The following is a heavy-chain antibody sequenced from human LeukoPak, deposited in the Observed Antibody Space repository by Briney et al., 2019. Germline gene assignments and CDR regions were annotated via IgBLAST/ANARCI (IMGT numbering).Heavy chain of an antibody. CDR2: FDPEDGET. CDR3: ATEGDIVVVPAAILGY. V-gene: IGHV1-24*01. CDR1: GYTLTELS. Sequence: GASVKVSCKVSGYTLTELSMHWVLQAPGKGLEWMGGFDPEDGETIYAQKFQGRVTMTEDTSTDTAYMELSSLRSEDTAVYYCATEGDIVVVPAAILGYWGQGTLVTVSS. D-gene: IGHD2-2*02. J-gene: IGHJ4*02.